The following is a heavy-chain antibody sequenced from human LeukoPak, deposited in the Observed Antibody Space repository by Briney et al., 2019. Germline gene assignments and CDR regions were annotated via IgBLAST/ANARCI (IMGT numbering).Heavy chain of an antibody. CDR3: AKWGDYDVLTGYYVPDY. CDR1: GFTFSNYA. CDR2: ILGSGGST. J-gene: IGHJ4*02. D-gene: IGHD3-9*01. Sequence: GASLRLSCAASGFTFSNYAMSWVRQAPGKGLEWVSAILGSGGSTYYADSVKARFTVSRDNSRSTLYLQMKSLRAEDTALYYCAKWGDYDVLTGYYVPDYWGQGTRVTVSS. V-gene: IGHV3-23*01.